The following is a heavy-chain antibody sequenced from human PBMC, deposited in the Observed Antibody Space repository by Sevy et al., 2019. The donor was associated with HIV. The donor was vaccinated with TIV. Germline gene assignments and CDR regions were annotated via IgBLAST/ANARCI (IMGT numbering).Heavy chain of an antibody. Sequence: GESLKIACKGSGYSFTNYWIAWVRQMPGKGLEWMGIIYPGDSETRYSPSFQGQVTISADKSISTAYLHWSSLKASDTAMYYCARFYDSSGHFPSDYWGQGTLVTVSS. CDR3: ARFYDSSGHFPSDY. CDR1: GYSFTNYW. D-gene: IGHD3-22*01. J-gene: IGHJ4*02. V-gene: IGHV5-51*01. CDR2: IYPGDSET.